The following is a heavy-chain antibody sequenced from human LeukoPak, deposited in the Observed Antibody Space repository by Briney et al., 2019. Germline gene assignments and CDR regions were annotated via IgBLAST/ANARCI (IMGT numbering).Heavy chain of an antibody. CDR1: GYTFTSYD. V-gene: IGHV1-8*01. J-gene: IGHJ5*02. Sequence: ASVKVSCKASGYTFTSYDINWVRQATGQGHEWMGWMNPNSGHTGSAQKFQGRVTMTRNTSIATAYMELSSLRSEDTAVYYCARMHYYDSSGDNWFDPWGQGTLVTVSS. CDR3: ARMHYYDSSGDNWFDP. D-gene: IGHD3-22*01. CDR2: MNPNSGHT.